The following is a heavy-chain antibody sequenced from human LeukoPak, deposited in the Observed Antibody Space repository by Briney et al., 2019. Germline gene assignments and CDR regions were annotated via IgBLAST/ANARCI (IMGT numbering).Heavy chain of an antibody. Sequence: GGSLRLSCAASGFTVSSNDMSWVRQAPGKGLECISVIYSGGSTDYADSVKGRLTISRDNSKNTLYLQMNSLRAEDTAVYYCARVVDHDYDDYFLDYWGQGTLVTVSS. V-gene: IGHV3-53*01. D-gene: IGHD4-17*01. CDR2: IYSGGST. CDR3: ARVVDHDYDDYFLDY. CDR1: GFTVSSND. J-gene: IGHJ4*02.